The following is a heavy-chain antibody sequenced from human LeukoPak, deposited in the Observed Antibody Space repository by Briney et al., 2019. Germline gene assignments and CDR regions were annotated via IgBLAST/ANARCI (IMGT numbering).Heavy chain of an antibody. J-gene: IGHJ4*02. CDR2: IIPIFGTA. V-gene: IGHV1-69*13. D-gene: IGHD3-3*01. Sequence: SVKVSCKASGYTFTSNYIHWVRQAPGQGLEWMGGIIPIFGTANYAQKFQGRVTITADESTSTAYMELSSLRSEDTAVYYCATTYDLRGRSPDYWGQGTLVTVSS. CDR3: ATTYDLRGRSPDY. CDR1: GYTFTSNY.